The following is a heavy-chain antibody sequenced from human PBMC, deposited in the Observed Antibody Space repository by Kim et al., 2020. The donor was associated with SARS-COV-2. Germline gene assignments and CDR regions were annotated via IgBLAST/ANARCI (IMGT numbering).Heavy chain of an antibody. V-gene: IGHV4-31*03. J-gene: IGHJ4*02. Sequence: SETLSLTCTVSGGSISSGGYYWSWIRQHPGKGLEWIGYIYYSGSTYYNPSLKSRVTISVDTSKNQFSLKLSSVTAADTAVYYCARSPSYYYDSSGYHYPFDYWGQGTLVTVSS. D-gene: IGHD3-22*01. CDR3: ARSPSYYYDSSGYHYPFDY. CDR2: IYYSGST. CDR1: GGSISSGGYY.